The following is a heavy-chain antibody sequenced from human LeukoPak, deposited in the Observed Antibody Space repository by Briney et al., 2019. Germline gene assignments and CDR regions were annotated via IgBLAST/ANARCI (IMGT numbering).Heavy chain of an antibody. CDR1: GFSLSRYA. CDR3: ARDYYDSSGAYYEGGPPTAPPDY. V-gene: IGHV3-33*01. CDR2: RWYDGNNK. J-gene: IGHJ4*02. D-gene: IGHD3-22*01. Sequence: PGRSLRLSCAASGFSLSRYAMHWVRQAPGKGLEWVTLRWYDGNNKYYADSVKGRFTISRDNSKNTLYLQMNSLRAEDTAVYYCARDYYDSSGAYYEGGPPTAPPDYWGQGTLVTVSS.